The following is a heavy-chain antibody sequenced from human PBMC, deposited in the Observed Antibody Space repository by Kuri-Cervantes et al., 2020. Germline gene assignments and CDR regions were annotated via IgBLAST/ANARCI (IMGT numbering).Heavy chain of an antibody. CDR3: ARGIRVKLMDV. Sequence: ASVKVSCKATGYTFTDYFIHWVREAPGQGLEWMGWVHSNNGGTNYAQKFQGRVTMTRDTSISTAYMELSSLRSEDTAVYYCARGIRVKLMDVWGQGTTVTVSS. D-gene: IGHD3-10*01. J-gene: IGHJ6*02. V-gene: IGHV1-2*02. CDR2: VHSNNGGT. CDR1: GYTFTDYF.